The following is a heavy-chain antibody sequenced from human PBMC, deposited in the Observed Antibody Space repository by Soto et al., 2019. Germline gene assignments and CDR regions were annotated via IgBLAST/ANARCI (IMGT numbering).Heavy chain of an antibody. CDR2: IYYSGST. CDR3: ARDYDFWIGSGVGGGY. Sequence: PSETLSLTCTVSGGSISSGDYYWSWIRQPPGKGLEWIGYIYYSGSTYYNPSLKSRVTISVDTSKNQFSLKLSSVTAADTAVYYCARDYDFWIGSGVGGGYWGQGTLVTVSS. J-gene: IGHJ4*02. D-gene: IGHD3-3*01. V-gene: IGHV4-30-4*01. CDR1: GGSISSGDYY.